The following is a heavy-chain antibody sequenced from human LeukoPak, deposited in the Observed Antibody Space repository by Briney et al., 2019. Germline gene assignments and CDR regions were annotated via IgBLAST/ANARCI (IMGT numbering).Heavy chain of an antibody. V-gene: IGHV3-43*02. D-gene: IGHD3-22*01. CDR2: ISGDRRST. CDR1: GFTFDDYA. Sequence: GGSPRLSCSASGFTFDDYAMHWVRQYPGEGLEWVCFISGDRRSTYYADSVKGRFTISRDNNKNSLYLQMNSLRPEDTAYYYCARDDETYYYDGIGHNVNYWGQGTLLTVSS. CDR3: ARDDETYYYDGIGHNVNY. J-gene: IGHJ4*02.